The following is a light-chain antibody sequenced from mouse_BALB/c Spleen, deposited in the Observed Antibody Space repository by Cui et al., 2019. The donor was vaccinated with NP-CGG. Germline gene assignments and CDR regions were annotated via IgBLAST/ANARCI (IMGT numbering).Light chain of an antibody. CDR3: ALWYSNHWV. Sequence: AVVTNESALTTSPGETVTLTCRSSTGAVTTSNYANWVQEKPDHLFTGLIGGTKNRAPGVPARFSGSLIGDKAALTITGAQTEDEAIYFCALWYSNHWVFGGGTKLTVL. CDR1: TGAVTTSNY. V-gene: IGLV1*01. J-gene: IGLJ1*01. CDR2: GTK.